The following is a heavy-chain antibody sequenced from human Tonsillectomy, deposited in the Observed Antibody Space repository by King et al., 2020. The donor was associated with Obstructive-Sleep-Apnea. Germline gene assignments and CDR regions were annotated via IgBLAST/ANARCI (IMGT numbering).Heavy chain of an antibody. CDR2: IYPGDSDT. CDR1: GYSFTTYW. V-gene: IGHV5-51*01. D-gene: IGHD6-13*01. CDR3: ARNITAAEDGMDV. J-gene: IGHJ6*02. Sequence: VQLVQSGAEVKKPGEALKISCTGSGYSFTTYWIGWVRQMPGKCLEWMGMIYPGDSDTRNSPSFQAQVTISADKSISTAYLQWSSLKASDTAMYYCARNITAAEDGMDVWGQGTTVTVSS.